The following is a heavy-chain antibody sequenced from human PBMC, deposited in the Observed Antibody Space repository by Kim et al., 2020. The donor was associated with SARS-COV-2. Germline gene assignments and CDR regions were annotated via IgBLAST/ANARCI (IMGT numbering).Heavy chain of an antibody. CDR3: ARLYGLRLY. Sequence: SETLSLTCAVYGGSFSGYYWSWIRQPPGKGLEWIGEINHSGSTNYNPSLKSRVTISVDTSKNQFSLKLSSVTAADTAVCYCARLYGLRLYWGQGTLVTVSS. J-gene: IGHJ4*02. CDR1: GGSFSGYY. D-gene: IGHD3-3*01. V-gene: IGHV4-34*01. CDR2: INHSGST.